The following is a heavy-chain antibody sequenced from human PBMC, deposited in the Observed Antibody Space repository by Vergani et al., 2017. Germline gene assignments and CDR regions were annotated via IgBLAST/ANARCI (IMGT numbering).Heavy chain of an antibody. D-gene: IGHD2/OR15-2a*01. V-gene: IGHV3-30*02. J-gene: IGHJ6*02. Sequence: QVQILQSGGGVVQLGGSLSLSCTLSGLTLITFGLHWFGRAPGKGLEWGSFIRYDGSSEYYGDSVKGRFTISRDKSQNTVNLQVNSLRTEDTAVYFCANSVIAGNVGVAYFGMDVWGRGTTVTVSS. CDR3: ANSVIAGNVGVAYFGMDV. CDR1: GLTLITFG. CDR2: IRYDGSSE.